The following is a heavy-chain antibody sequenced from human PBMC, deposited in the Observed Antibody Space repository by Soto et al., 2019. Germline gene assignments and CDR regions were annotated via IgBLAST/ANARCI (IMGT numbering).Heavy chain of an antibody. J-gene: IGHJ6*02. CDR3: ARKGGGYYYGYYGMDV. Sequence: ETLSLTCTVSGGSISSSSYYWGWIRQPPGKGLEWIGSIYYSGSTYYNPSLKSRVTISVDTSKNQFSLKLSSVTAADTAVYYCARKGGGYYYGYYGMDVWGQGTTVTVSS. V-gene: IGHV4-39*01. CDR1: GGSISSSSYY. D-gene: IGHD2-15*01. CDR2: IYYSGST.